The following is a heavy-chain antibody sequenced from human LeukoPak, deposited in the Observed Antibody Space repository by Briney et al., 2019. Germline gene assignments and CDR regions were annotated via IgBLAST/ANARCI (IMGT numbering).Heavy chain of an antibody. Sequence: PGRSLRLYCAASGCTFSSYAMHWVRQAPGKGLEWVAVILYDGSNKYYADSVKGRFTISRDNSKNTLYLQMNSLRAEDTAVYYCARGGSYLSAFDIWGQGTMVTVSS. D-gene: IGHD1-26*01. CDR1: GCTFSSYA. CDR2: ILYDGSNK. V-gene: IGHV3-30*03. J-gene: IGHJ3*02. CDR3: ARGGSYLSAFDI.